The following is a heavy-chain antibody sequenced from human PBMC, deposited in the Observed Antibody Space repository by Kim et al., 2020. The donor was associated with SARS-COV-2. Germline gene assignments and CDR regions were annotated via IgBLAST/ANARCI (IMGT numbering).Heavy chain of an antibody. CDR2: INTNTGNP. D-gene: IGHD6-13*01. CDR1: GYTFTSYA. V-gene: IGHV7-4-1*02. Sequence: ASVKVSCKASGYTFTSYAMNWVRQAPGQGLEWMGWINTNTGNPTYAQGFTGRFVFSLDTSVSTAYLQISSLKAEDTAVYYCARENIAAAPEHYYYGMDVWGQGTTVTVSS. J-gene: IGHJ6*02. CDR3: ARENIAAAPEHYYYGMDV.